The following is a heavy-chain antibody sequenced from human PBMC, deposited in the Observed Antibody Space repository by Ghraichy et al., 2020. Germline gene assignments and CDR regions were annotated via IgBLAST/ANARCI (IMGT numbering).Heavy chain of an antibody. Sequence: GGSLRLSCAASGFTVSSNYMSWVRQAPGKGLEWVSVIYSGGSTYYADSVKGRFTISRDNSKNTLYLQMNSLRAEDTAVYYCASATCGGDCYSTDYWGQGTLVTVSS. CDR1: GFTVSSNY. J-gene: IGHJ4*02. D-gene: IGHD2-21*02. V-gene: IGHV3-53*01. CDR2: IYSGGST. CDR3: ASATCGGDCYSTDY.